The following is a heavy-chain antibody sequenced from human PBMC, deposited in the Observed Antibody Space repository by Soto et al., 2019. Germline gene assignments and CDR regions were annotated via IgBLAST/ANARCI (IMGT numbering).Heavy chain of an antibody. CDR1: GDSVSINSAA. CDR3: ARGGYDFWSGYNYYGMDV. D-gene: IGHD3-3*01. Sequence: SQTLSLTCAISGDSVSINSAAWNWIRQSPSRGLEWLGRTYYRSKWYNDYAVSVKSRITINPDTSKNQFSLQLNSVTPEDTAVYYCARGGYDFWSGYNYYGMDVWGQGTTVTVSS. J-gene: IGHJ6*02. CDR2: TYYRSKWYN. V-gene: IGHV6-1*01.